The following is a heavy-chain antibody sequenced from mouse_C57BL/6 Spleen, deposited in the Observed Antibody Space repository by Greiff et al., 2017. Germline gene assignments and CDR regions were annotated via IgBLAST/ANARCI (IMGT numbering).Heavy chain of an antibody. D-gene: IGHD1-1*01. CDR1: GYSFTGYY. Sequence: VQLQQSGPELVKPGASVKISCKASGYSFTGYYMNWVKQSPEKSLEWIGEINPSTGGTTYNQKFKAKATLTVDKSSSTAYMQLKSLTSEDSAVYYCARGDYYGSILFDYWGQGTTLTVSS. J-gene: IGHJ2*01. V-gene: IGHV1-42*01. CDR2: INPSTGGT. CDR3: ARGDYYGSILFDY.